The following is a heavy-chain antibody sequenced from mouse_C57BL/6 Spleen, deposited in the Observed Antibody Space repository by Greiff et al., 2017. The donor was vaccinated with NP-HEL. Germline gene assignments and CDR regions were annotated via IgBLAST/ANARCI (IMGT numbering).Heavy chain of an antibody. V-gene: IGHV1-39*01. CDR2: INPNYGTT. J-gene: IGHJ1*03. Sequence: EVKLQESGPELVKPGASVKISCKASGYSFTDYNMNWVKQSNGKSLEWIGVINPNYGTTSYNQKFKGKATLTVDQSSSTAYMQLNSRTSEDSAVYEGARLDATYWYFDVWGTGTTVTVSA. CDR3: ARLDATYWYFDV. CDR1: GYSFTDYN.